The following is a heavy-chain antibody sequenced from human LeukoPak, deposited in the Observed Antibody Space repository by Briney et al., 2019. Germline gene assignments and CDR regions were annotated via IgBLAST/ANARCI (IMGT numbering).Heavy chain of an antibody. CDR1: GYTFTSYA. V-gene: IGHV1-3*01. J-gene: IGHJ4*02. CDR2: INAGNGNT. Sequence: ASVKVSCKASGYTFTSYAMHWVRQAPGQRLEWMGWINAGNGNTKYSQKFQSRVTITRDTSASTAYMELSSLRSEDTAVYYCARRSMVRGKYYFDYWGQGTLVTVSS. CDR3: ARRSMVRGKYYFDY. D-gene: IGHD3-10*01.